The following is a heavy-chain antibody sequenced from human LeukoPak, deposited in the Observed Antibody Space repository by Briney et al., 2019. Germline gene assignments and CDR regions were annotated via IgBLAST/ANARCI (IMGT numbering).Heavy chain of an antibody. V-gene: IGHV3-23*01. Sequence: PGGSLRLSCEASGFTFNNYAMSWVRQAPGKGLVWVSAISGSGDSTYYTDSVKGRFSISRDNSKNTLYLQMNSLRAEDTAVYYCAKENSIPVAGTSGDYYYYGMDVWGKGTTVTVSS. CDR1: GFTFNNYA. D-gene: IGHD6-19*01. CDR2: ISGSGDST. CDR3: AKENSIPVAGTSGDYYYYGMDV. J-gene: IGHJ6*04.